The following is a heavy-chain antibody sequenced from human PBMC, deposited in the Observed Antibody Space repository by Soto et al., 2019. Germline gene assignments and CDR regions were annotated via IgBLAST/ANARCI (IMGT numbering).Heavy chain of an antibody. J-gene: IGHJ4*02. CDR1: GGTFSSYA. CDR2: IIPIFGTA. CDR3: ARDHSSGWYRDY. D-gene: IGHD6-19*01. Sequence: ASVKVSCKASGGTFSSYAISWVRQAPGQGLEWMGGIIPIFGTANYAQKFQGRVTITADESTSTAYMELSSLRSEDTAVYYCARDHSSGWYRDYWGQGTLVTVSS. V-gene: IGHV1-69*13.